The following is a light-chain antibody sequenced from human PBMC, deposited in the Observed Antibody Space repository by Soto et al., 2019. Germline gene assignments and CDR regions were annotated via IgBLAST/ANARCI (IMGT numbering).Light chain of an antibody. CDR1: SSDIGAYNF. CDR3: TSWTTSTTMI. Sequence: QSALTPPASVSGSPGQSITLSCTGTSSDIGAYNFVSWYQQHPGKAPKLMLYDVNIRPSGVSNRFSGSKSGNTASLTISGLQAEDEADYYCTSWTTSTTMIFGGGTKVTVL. J-gene: IGLJ2*01. V-gene: IGLV2-14*03. CDR2: DVN.